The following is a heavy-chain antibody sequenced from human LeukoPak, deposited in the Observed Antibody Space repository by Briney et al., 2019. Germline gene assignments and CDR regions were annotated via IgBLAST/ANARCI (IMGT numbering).Heavy chain of an antibody. J-gene: IGHJ4*02. D-gene: IGHD4-17*01. V-gene: IGHV4-39*01. Sequence: PSETLSLACTVSGGSISSSGYYWGWIRQPPGKGLERIGSIYYSGSTYYNPSLKGRVTISVDTSKNQFSLKVSSVTAADTALYYCARHLYGDYGPFDYWGQGTLVTVSS. CDR3: ARHLYGDYGPFDY. CDR2: IYYSGST. CDR1: GGSISSSGYY.